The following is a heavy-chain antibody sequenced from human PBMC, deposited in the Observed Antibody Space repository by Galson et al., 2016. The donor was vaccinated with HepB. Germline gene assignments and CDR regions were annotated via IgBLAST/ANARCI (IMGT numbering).Heavy chain of an antibody. J-gene: IGHJ2*01. Sequence: ETLSLTCNVSAGSIRNHYWSWIRQPPVKGLEWIGYIYQNGNTNFNPSLESRVGLSTDTSKNVVSLQLRAVTASDTAVYFCAGGDDERGYCASGVCRYWYFDLWGRGTLVTVSS. D-gene: IGHD2-8*01. V-gene: IGHV4-59*03. CDR1: AGSIRNHY. CDR3: AGGDDERGYCASGVCRYWYFDL. CDR2: IYQNGNT.